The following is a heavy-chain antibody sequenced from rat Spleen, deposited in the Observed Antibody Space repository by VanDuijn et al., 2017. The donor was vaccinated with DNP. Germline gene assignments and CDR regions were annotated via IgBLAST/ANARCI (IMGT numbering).Heavy chain of an antibody. J-gene: IGHJ3*01. CDR1: GFTFSNYG. D-gene: IGHD1-3*01. CDR3: ASLWTLAY. V-gene: IGHV5S13*01. CDR2: ISTGGRNT. Sequence: EVQLVESGGGLVQPGRSLKLSCVASGFTFSNYGMAWVRQAPTKGLEWVASISTGGRNTYYRDSVKGRFTISRDNAKNTLYLQMDSLRSEDTATYSCASLWTLAYWGQGTLVTVSS.